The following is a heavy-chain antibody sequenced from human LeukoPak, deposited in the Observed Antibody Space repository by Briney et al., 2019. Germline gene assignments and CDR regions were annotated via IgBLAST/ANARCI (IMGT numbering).Heavy chain of an antibody. Sequence: GASVKVSCKASGYIFTSYDITWVRQAPGQGLEWMGWISPNRGKRNYAQKFQGRVTMTTDTSTSIVYMELRSLRSDDTAVYYCARGSPYDYGDFDYWGRGTLITVSS. D-gene: IGHD4-17*01. CDR2: ISPNRGKR. V-gene: IGHV1-18*01. CDR3: ARGSPYDYGDFDY. CDR1: GYIFTSYD. J-gene: IGHJ4*02.